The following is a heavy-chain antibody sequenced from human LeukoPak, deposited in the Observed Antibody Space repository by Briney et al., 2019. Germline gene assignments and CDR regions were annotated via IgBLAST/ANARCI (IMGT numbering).Heavy chain of an antibody. CDR2: IYYSGST. CDR1: GGYISSYY. J-gene: IGHJ4*02. D-gene: IGHD2-2*01. V-gene: IGHV4-59*01. Sequence: ASETLSLTCTVSGGYISSYYWSWIRQPPGKGLEWIGYIYYSGSTNYNPSLKSRVTISVDTSKNQFSLKLSSVTAADTAVYYCARDTGSSTASFDYWGQGTLVTVSS. CDR3: ARDTGSSTASFDY.